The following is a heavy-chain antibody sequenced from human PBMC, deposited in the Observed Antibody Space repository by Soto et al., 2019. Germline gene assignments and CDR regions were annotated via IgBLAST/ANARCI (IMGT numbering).Heavy chain of an antibody. J-gene: IGHJ4*02. V-gene: IGHV4-31*03. D-gene: IGHD3-22*01. CDR1: GGSISSGGYY. CDR3: AGGVRGYDSSGYSCDY. CDR2: IYYSGST. Sequence: SETLSLTCTVSGGSISSGGYYWSWIRQHPGKGLEWIGYIYYSGSTYYNPSLKSRVTISVDTSKNQFSLKLSSVTAADTAVYYCAGGVRGYDSSGYSCDYWGRGTLVTVSS.